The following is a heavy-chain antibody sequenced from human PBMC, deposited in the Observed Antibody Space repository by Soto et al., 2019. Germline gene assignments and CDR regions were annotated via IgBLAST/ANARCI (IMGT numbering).Heavy chain of an antibody. CDR1: RDSGSSNSAA. J-gene: IGHJ6*02. V-gene: IGHV6-1*01. D-gene: IGHD4-17*01. Sequence: SRTLSVTCAISRDSGSSNSAASNCVRQSPSRGLEWLGRTYYRSKWYNDYAVSVKSRITINPDTSKNQFSLQLNSVTPEETAVYYCAVTVTTERGRWWGYYYYVLDVWGQGTTVAVSS. CDR2: TYYRSKWYN. CDR3: AVTVTTERGRWWGYYYYVLDV.